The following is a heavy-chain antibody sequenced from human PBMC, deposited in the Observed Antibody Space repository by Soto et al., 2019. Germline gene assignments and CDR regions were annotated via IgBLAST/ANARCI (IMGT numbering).Heavy chain of an antibody. V-gene: IGHV4-31*03. CDR1: GRSISSGGYY. CDR3: ARTYYYGLGSKYNDY. J-gene: IGHJ4*02. D-gene: IGHD3-10*01. CDR2: ITYRGTT. Sequence: QVQLQESGPGLLKPSQTLSLTCTVSGRSISSGGYYWSWMRQHPVRGLEWLGYITYRGTTSYNPSLKSRLTVSVDTSKNQFSLKLSSVTAADTAVYYCARTYYYGLGSKYNDYWGPGTLVTVSS.